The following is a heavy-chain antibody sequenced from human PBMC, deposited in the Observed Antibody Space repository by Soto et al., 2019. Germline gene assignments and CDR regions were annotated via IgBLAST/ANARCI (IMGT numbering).Heavy chain of an antibody. CDR2: ISYDGSNK. CDR1: GFTFSSYA. Sequence: GGSLRLSCAASGFTFSSYAMHWVRQAPGKGLEWVAVISYDGSNKYYADSVKGRFTISRDNSKNTLYLQMNSLRAEDTAVYYCARDRYYDSSGYHPADYWGQGTLVTAPQ. D-gene: IGHD3-22*01. CDR3: ARDRYYDSSGYHPADY. V-gene: IGHV3-30-3*01. J-gene: IGHJ4*02.